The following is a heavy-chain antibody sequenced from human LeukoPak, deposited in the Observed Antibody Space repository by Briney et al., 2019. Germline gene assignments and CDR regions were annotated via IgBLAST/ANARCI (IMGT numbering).Heavy chain of an antibody. V-gene: IGHV3-30*18. CDR1: GFTFSSYG. D-gene: IGHD1-26*01. CDR2: ISYDGSNK. Sequence: GGSLRLSCAASGFTFSSYGMHWVRQAPGKGLEWVAVISYDGSNKYYADSVKGRFTISRDNSKNTLYLQMNSLRAEDTAVYYCAKGGASRPDFWGQGTMVTVSS. CDR3: AKGGASRPDF. J-gene: IGHJ3*01.